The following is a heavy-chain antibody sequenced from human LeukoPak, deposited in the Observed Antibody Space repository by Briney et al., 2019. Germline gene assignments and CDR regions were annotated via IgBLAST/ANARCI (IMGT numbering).Heavy chain of an antibody. Sequence: GGSLRLSYAASGFTFSSYGMHWVRQAPGKGLEWVAFIRYDGGKKYYADSVKGRFTISRDNSKNTLYLQMNSLRAEDTALYYCAKTGSWGSSNYYFDYWGQGTLVTVSS. D-gene: IGHD2-15*01. V-gene: IGHV3-30*02. CDR3: AKTGSWGSSNYYFDY. CDR1: GFTFSSYG. J-gene: IGHJ4*02. CDR2: IRYDGGKK.